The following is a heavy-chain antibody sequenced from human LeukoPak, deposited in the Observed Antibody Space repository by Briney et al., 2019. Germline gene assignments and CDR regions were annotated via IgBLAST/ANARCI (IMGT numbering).Heavy chain of an antibody. V-gene: IGHV3-74*01. CDR3: LTIVETDIEAFDI. CDR1: GFTFTHYW. Sequence: PGGSLRLSCATSGFTFTHYWMHWVRQVPGKGLVWVSRTNADGSSTRHADSVKGRFTISRDNAKSTLYPQMNSLRAEDTAVYYCLTIVETDIEAFDIWGQGTKVTVSS. CDR2: TNADGSST. J-gene: IGHJ3*02. D-gene: IGHD2-21*01.